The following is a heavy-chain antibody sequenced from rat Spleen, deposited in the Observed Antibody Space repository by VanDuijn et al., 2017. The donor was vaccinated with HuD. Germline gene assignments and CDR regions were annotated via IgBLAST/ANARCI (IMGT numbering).Heavy chain of an antibody. CDR3: TRDYYSGGF. CDR2: ITHTGDTT. V-gene: IGHV5-31*01. Sequence: EVQLVESGGGLVQPGRSLKLSCAASGFTFSDYYMAWVRQGPGKGLEWIASITHTGDTTYYPDSVKGRFTISRDNAKSILYLQMKSLRSEDSATYYCTRDYYSGGFWGQGVMVTVSS. D-gene: IGHD1-1*01. CDR1: GFTFSDYY. J-gene: IGHJ2*01.